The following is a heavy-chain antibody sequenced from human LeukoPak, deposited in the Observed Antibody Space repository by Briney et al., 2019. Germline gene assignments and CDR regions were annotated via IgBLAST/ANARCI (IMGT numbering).Heavy chain of an antibody. J-gene: IGHJ4*02. D-gene: IGHD1-14*01. CDR3: ARDAYNRNLDY. Sequence: SETLSLTCAVYGGSFSGYYWSWIRQPPGKGLEWIGEINHSGSTNYNPSLKSRVTISVDTSKNQFSLKLSSVTAADTAVYYCARDAYNRNLDYWGQGTLVTVSS. CDR2: INHSGST. CDR1: GGSFSGYY. V-gene: IGHV4-34*01.